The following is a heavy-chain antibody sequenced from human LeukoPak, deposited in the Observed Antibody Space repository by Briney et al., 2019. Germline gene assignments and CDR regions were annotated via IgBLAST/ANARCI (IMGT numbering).Heavy chain of an antibody. CDR2: IYDSESG. J-gene: IGHJ4*02. Sequence: PSETLSLTCTVSGGFISGYYWNWIRRSPGKALEWIGYIYDSESGNYNPSLKSRVTISVDASKDQFSLKLSSVTAADTAVYYCARATTYSYPKGGFDYWGQGSLVTVSS. V-gene: IGHV4-59*01. CDR1: GGFISGYY. CDR3: ARATTYSYPKGGFDY. D-gene: IGHD5-12*01.